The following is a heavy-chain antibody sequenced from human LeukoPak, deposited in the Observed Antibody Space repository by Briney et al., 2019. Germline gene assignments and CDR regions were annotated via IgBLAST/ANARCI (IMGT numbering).Heavy chain of an antibody. CDR1: GFTFSSYS. Sequence: GGSLRLSCAASGFTFSSYSMNWVRQAPGKGLEGVSSISSSSSYIYYADSVKGRFTISRDNAKNSLYLQMNSLRAEDTAVYYCARDSSNYDFWSGQGYYYYYMDVWGKGTTVTVSS. J-gene: IGHJ6*03. CDR3: ARDSSNYDFWSGQGYYYYYMDV. V-gene: IGHV3-21*01. D-gene: IGHD3-3*01. CDR2: ISSSSSYI.